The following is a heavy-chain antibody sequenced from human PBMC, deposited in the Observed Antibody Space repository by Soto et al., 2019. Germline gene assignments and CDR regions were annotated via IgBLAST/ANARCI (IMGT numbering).Heavy chain of an antibody. CDR3: ARLGITIFGVVSRWFDP. Sequence: WETLSLTCAVYGGTFSGYYWSWIRQPLGKGLEWIGEINHSGSTNYNPSLKSRVTISVDTSKNQFSLKLSSVTAADTAVYYCARLGITIFGVVSRWFDPWGQGTLVTVSS. J-gene: IGHJ5*02. CDR2: INHSGST. V-gene: IGHV4-34*01. CDR1: GGTFSGYY. D-gene: IGHD3-3*01.